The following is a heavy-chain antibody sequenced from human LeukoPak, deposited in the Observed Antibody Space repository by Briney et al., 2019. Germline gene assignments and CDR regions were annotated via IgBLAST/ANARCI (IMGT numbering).Heavy chain of an antibody. CDR3: AKGGTTVVDY. V-gene: IGHV3-30*18. CDR1: GFTFSNYG. Sequence: GGSLRLSCATSGFTFSNYGMHWVRQAPGKGLEWVAVISSDETNIRYGDSVRGRFTVSRDNAKNTVYLQMNSLGADDTAVYYCAKGGTTVVDYWGQGTLVTVSS. D-gene: IGHD4-23*01. J-gene: IGHJ4*02. CDR2: ISSDETNI.